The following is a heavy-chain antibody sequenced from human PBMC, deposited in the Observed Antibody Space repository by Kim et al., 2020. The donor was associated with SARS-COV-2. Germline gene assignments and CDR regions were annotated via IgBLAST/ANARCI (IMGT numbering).Heavy chain of an antibody. CDR3: ARVLIGHSSGWAKDYYNYYTIDD. D-gene: IGHD6-19*01. J-gene: IGHJ6*02. V-gene: IGHV3-48*03. CDR2: ISSSGSII. Sequence: GGSLRLSCAASGFTFSSYKMNWVRQAPGKGLEWVSYISSSGSIIYYADSVKGRFTISRDNAKNSLYLQMNSLRAEDTAVYYCARVLIGHSSGWAKDYYNYYTIDDWGQGTPVTVSS. CDR1: GFTFSSYK.